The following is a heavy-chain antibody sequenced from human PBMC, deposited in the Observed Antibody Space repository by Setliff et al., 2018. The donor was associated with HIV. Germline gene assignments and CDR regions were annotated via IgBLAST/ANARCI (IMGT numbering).Heavy chain of an antibody. CDR1: GYTFTNYA. CDR3: ASQSVSATFDS. Sequence: ASVKVSCKASGYTFTNYALYWVRQAPGQRPEYMGYIHTDSGKTYFSQKFQGRVTLTRDTSASTAYMELSSLRSEDTAIYYCASQSVSATFDSWGQGTLVTVSS. V-gene: IGHV1-3*04. D-gene: IGHD6-19*01. J-gene: IGHJ4*02. CDR2: IHTDSGKT.